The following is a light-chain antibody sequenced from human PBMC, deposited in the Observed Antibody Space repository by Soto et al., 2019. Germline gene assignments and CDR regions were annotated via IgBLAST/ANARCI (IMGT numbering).Light chain of an antibody. Sequence: EIVLTQSPGTLSLSPGDRATLSCRASQSVTSSFLAWYQQKPGQAPRLLIYGASNRATGIPDRFSGSVSGTDFTLTISRLQPEDFAVYYCQQYGSSPRTFGQGTK. V-gene: IGKV3-20*01. J-gene: IGKJ1*01. CDR2: GAS. CDR3: QQYGSSPRT. CDR1: QSVTSSF.